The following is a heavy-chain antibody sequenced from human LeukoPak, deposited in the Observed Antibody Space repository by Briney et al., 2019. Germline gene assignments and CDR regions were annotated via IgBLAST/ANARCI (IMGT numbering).Heavy chain of an antibody. CDR3: VRGTGPSPSYGDFDY. CDR1: GYTFTRYY. V-gene: IGHV1-46*01. Sequence: ASLKVSCKASGYTFTRYYMHWVRQAPGQGLEWIGMINPSGGDTTYAQKLQGRVTMTRDTSTSTVYMELSSLRSEDTAVYYCVRGTGPSPSYGDFDYWGQGTLVTVSS. J-gene: IGHJ4*02. D-gene: IGHD4-17*01. CDR2: INPSGGDT.